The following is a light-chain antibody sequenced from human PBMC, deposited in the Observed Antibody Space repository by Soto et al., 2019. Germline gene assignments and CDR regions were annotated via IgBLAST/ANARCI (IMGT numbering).Light chain of an antibody. J-gene: IGLJ2*01. V-gene: IGLV2-14*03. CDR3: SSYTSSTTLKV. CDR1: SSDVGGYNY. Sequence: QSALTQPXSXXXXXXXXXXISCTGTSSDVGGYNYVSWYQQHPGKAPKLMIYDVSNRPSGVSNRFSGSKSGNTASLTISGLQAEDEADYYCSSYTSSTTLKVFGGGTKLTVL. CDR2: DVS.